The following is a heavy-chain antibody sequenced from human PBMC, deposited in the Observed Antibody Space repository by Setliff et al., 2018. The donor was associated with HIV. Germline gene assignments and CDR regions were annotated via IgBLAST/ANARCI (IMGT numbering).Heavy chain of an antibody. Sequence: SETLSLTCTVSGGSISRSSYYGGCIRQPPGKGLQWIGSIYYRGSTCYNPSLKSRVTISVDTAKNQVSLKLSSVTAADTAVYYXXXRVLGYCRSTSCLNWFDPWGQGTLVTVSS. CDR2: IYYRGST. D-gene: IGHD2-2*01. CDR3: XXRVLGYCRSTSCLNWFDP. J-gene: IGHJ5*02. V-gene: IGHV4-39*01. CDR1: GGSISRSSYY.